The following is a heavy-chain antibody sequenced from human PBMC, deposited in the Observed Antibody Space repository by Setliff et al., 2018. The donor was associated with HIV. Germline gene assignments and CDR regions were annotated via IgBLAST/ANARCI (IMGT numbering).Heavy chain of an antibody. CDR1: GGSISSGTSY. CDR3: VREPRLFAAAGSLDG. CDR2: IYTSGST. Sequence: PSETLSLTCPVSGGSISSGTSYWSWIRQPAGKGLEWIGHIYTSGSTNYNPSLTSRVIISVDTSNNQFSRNLTSVTAADTAVYYCVREPRLFAAAGSLDGWGKGTTVTVSS. D-gene: IGHD6-13*01. V-gene: IGHV4-61*09. J-gene: IGHJ6*04.